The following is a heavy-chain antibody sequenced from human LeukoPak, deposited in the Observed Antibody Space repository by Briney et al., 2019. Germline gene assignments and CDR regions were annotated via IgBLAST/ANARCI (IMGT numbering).Heavy chain of an antibody. D-gene: IGHD2-21*02. Sequence: GESLKISCEGSGCSFSNYRIGWVRQMPGKGLEWMGIIYPGDYETRYSPSFQGLVTISVDKSISTAYLQWSSLKASDTAMYYCAIPPGYCGNDCSFDHWGQGTLVTVSS. CDR1: GCSFSNYR. CDR3: AIPPGYCGNDCSFDH. V-gene: IGHV5-51*01. CDR2: IYPGDYET. J-gene: IGHJ4*02.